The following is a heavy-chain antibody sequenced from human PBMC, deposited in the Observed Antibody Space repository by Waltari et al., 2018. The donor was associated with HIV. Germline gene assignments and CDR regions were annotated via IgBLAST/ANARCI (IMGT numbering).Heavy chain of an antibody. CDR3: AKAYDSSGFQYYFDY. D-gene: IGHD3-22*01. CDR1: GFTFDDYA. V-gene: IGHV3-9*01. Sequence: EVQLVESGGDLVQPGRSLRLSCAASGFTFDDYAMPWVRQAPGKGLEWFSGINWNSDNIGYADSVKGRFTISRDHAKNSLYLQMNSLRPEDTALYYCAKAYDSSGFQYYFDYWGQGTLVTVSS. CDR2: INWNSDNI. J-gene: IGHJ4*02.